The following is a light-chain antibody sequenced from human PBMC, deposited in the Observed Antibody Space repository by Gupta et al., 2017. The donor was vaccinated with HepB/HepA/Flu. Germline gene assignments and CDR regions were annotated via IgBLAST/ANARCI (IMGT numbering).Light chain of an antibody. CDR2: LGF. J-gene: IGKJ4*01. CDR1: QSLLQSNGYTY. Sequence: DIVMTQSPLSLPVTPGEPASISCRSSQSLLQSNGYTYVDWYLQKPGQSPQLLIYLGFNRASGVPDRFSGSGSGTDFTLKISRVEAEDVGLYYCMQALQSPLTFGGGTKGEIK. V-gene: IGKV2-28*01. CDR3: MQALQSPLT.